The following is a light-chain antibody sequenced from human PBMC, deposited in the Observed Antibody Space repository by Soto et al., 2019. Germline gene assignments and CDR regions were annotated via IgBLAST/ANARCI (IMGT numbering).Light chain of an antibody. V-gene: IGLV1-47*01. Sequence: QSVLTQPPSAYGTPGQRVTISCAGSNSNIGSNNVYWSQQFPVTAPKLLIYKINQRPSGVPDRFSGSKSGTSASLAVSGLRSEDEADYYCTVWDNNLSGLVFGVGTQRSVL. CDR2: KIN. J-gene: IGLJ2*01. CDR1: NSNIGSNN. CDR3: TVWDNNLSGLV.